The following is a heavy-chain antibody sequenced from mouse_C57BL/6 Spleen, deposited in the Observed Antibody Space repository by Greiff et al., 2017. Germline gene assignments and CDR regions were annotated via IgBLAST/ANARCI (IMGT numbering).Heavy chain of an antibody. CDR1: EYEFPSHD. V-gene: IGHV5-2*03. Sequence: EVMLVESGGGLVQPGESLKLSCESNEYEFPSHDMSWVRKNPEKRLELVAAINSDGGSTYYPDTMERRFIISRDNTKKTLYLQMSSLRSEDTALYYCARPLYYYGSPYYFDYWGQGTTLTVSS. CDR2: INSDGGST. D-gene: IGHD1-1*01. CDR3: ARPLYYYGSPYYFDY. J-gene: IGHJ2*01.